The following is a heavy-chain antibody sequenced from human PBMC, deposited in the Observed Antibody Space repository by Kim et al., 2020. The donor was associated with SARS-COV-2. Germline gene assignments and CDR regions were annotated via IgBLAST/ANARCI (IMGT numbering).Heavy chain of an antibody. CDR2: IYHSGST. V-gene: IGHV4-4*02. CDR1: GGSISSSNW. J-gene: IGHJ4*02. CDR3: ARVGVGAHGIFDY. D-gene: IGHD1-26*01. Sequence: SETLSLTCAVSGGSISSSNWWSWVRQPPGKGLEWIGEIYHSGSTNYNPSLKSRVTISVDKSKNQFSLKLSSVTAADTAVYYCARVGVGAHGIFDYWGQGTLVTVSS.